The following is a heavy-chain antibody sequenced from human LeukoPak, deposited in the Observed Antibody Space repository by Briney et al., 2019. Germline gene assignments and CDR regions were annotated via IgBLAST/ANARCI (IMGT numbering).Heavy chain of an antibody. CDR1: GGSISSYY. V-gene: IGHV4-4*07. CDR2: IYTSGST. Sequence: SETLSLTCTVSGGSISSYYWSWIRQPAGKGLEWIGRIYTSGSTNYNPSPKSRVTMSVDTSKNQFSLKLSSVTAADTAVYYCARDGWFGESTGFDPWGQGTLVTVSS. CDR3: ARDGWFGESTGFDP. J-gene: IGHJ5*02. D-gene: IGHD3-10*01.